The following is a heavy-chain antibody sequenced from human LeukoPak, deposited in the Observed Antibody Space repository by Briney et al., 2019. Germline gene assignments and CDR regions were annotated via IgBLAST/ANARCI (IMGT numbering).Heavy chain of an antibody. CDR3: ARVGSYSYYYFDY. J-gene: IGHJ4*02. Sequence: GGSLRLSCAASGFTFSSYAMHWVRQAPGKGLEWVAVISYDGSNKYYADSVKGRFTISRDNSKNTLYLQINSLRAEDTAVYYCARVGSYSYYYFDYWGQGTLVTVSS. V-gene: IGHV3-30-3*01. CDR1: GFTFSSYA. CDR2: ISYDGSNK. D-gene: IGHD1-26*01.